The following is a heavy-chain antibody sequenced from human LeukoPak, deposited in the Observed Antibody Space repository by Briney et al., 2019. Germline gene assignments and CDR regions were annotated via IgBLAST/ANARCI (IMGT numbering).Heavy chain of an antibody. CDR1: GFTFSSYA. CDR3: ARDPGYTGRFDY. Sequence: GGSLRLSCAASGFTFSSYAMHWVRQAPGKGLEWVAVISYDGSNKYYADSVKGRFTISRDNAKNSLYLEMNSLRDEDTAVYYCARDPGYTGRFDYWGQGTLVTVSP. D-gene: IGHD5-18*01. V-gene: IGHV3-30-3*01. CDR2: ISYDGSNK. J-gene: IGHJ4*02.